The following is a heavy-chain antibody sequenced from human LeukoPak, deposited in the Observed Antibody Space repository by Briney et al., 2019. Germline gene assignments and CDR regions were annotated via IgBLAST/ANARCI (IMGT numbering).Heavy chain of an antibody. CDR3: ARFPPGIAVAGHNDY. Sequence: SETLSLTCTVSCASVSSGSYYWSWIRQPPGKGLEWIGYMYYSGSTNYNPSLKSRFTISVDTSKNQFSLKLSSVTAADTAVYYCARFPPGIAVAGHNDYWGQGTLVIVSS. CDR2: MYYSGST. CDR1: CASVSSGSYY. J-gene: IGHJ4*02. D-gene: IGHD6-19*01. V-gene: IGHV4-61*01.